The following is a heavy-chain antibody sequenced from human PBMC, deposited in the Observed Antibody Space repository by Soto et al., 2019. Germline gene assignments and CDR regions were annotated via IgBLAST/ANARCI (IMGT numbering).Heavy chain of an antibody. CDR3: VRESEPMRTMVTLAY. V-gene: IGHV1-18*01. CDR1: GYTFTIYG. Sequence: QVQMVQSANEVKRPGASVKVSCKASGYTFTIYGISWVRQAPGQGLEWMGWISAYYGDTKYAPEVQGRVTLTRDISTNTAYMELRHLTSDDTAMYFCVRESEPMRTMVTLAYWGQGTLVSVSS. CDR2: ISAYYGDT. J-gene: IGHJ4*02. D-gene: IGHD2-8*01.